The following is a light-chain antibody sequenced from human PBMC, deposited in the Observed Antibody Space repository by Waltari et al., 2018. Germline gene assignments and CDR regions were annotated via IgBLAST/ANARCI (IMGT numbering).Light chain of an antibody. V-gene: IGLV2-23*02. Sequence: QSALTQPASVSGSPGQSITISCTGTSNDIGTYKFVSGYQQHPGKAPKLIIYEFNQRPSGISNRFSGSKSGNTAALTISGLQTEDEADYFCCSYVTGDTWVFGGGTKVAVL. CDR1: SNDIGTYKF. J-gene: IGLJ3*02. CDR2: EFN. CDR3: CSYVTGDTWV.